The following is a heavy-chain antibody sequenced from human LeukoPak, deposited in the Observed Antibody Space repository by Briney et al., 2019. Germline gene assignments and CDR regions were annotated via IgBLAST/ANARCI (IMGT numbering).Heavy chain of an antibody. V-gene: IGHV3-21*01. CDR1: GFTFSSYS. J-gene: IGHJ4*02. Sequence: GGSLRLSCAASGFTFSSYSTNWVRQAPGKGLEWVSSISSSSSYIYYADSVKGRFTISRDNAKNSLYLQMNSLRAEDTAVYYCAKDARAAAGTLFDYWGQGTLVTVSS. CDR3: AKDARAAAGTLFDY. CDR2: ISSSSSYI. D-gene: IGHD6-13*01.